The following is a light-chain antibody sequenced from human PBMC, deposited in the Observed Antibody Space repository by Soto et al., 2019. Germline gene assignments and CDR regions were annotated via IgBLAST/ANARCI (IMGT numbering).Light chain of an antibody. Sequence: QSALTQPASVSGSPGQSITISCTGTSSDVGGYYYVSWYQQHPGTAPNLMIYDVSNRPSGVANRFSGSKSGNTASLTISGLQADDEAYYYGSSYTSSSTRVFGGGTQLTVL. CDR2: DVS. J-gene: IGLJ2*01. V-gene: IGLV2-14*01. CDR3: SSYTSSSTRV. CDR1: SSDVGGYYY.